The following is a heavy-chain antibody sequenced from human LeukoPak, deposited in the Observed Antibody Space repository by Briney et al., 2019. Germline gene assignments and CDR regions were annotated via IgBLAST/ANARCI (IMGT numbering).Heavy chain of an antibody. D-gene: IGHD3-22*01. CDR2: ISWNSGSI. J-gene: IGHJ4*02. CDR1: GYTFNDFA. Sequence: GGSLRLSCAASGYTFNDFAMHWVRLAPGKGLEWVAGISWNSGSITYADSVKGRFTISRDNAKNSLYLQMNSLRPEDTALYYCAKDSKPPPHYYYSSVDWKYFDYWGQGTLVTVSS. V-gene: IGHV3-9*01. CDR3: AKDSKPPPHYYYSSVDWKYFDY.